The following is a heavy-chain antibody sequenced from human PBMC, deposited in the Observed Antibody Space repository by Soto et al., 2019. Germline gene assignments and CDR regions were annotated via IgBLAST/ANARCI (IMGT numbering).Heavy chain of an antibody. CDR1: GYTFTNYG. J-gene: IGHJ4*02. Sequence: ASVKVSCKASGYTFTNYGISWVRQAPGQGLEWMGWISAYNGNTNYAQKLQGRVTMTTDTSTSTAYMELSSLRSEDTAVYYCARAKYYDILTGYYYFDYWGQGTLVTVSS. D-gene: IGHD3-9*01. CDR3: ARAKYYDILTGYYYFDY. CDR2: ISAYNGNT. V-gene: IGHV1-18*01.